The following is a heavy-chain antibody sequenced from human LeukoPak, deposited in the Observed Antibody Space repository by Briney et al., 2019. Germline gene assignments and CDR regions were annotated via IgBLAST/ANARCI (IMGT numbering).Heavy chain of an antibody. CDR2: ISGGGGST. Sequence: PGGSLRLSCAASGFTFSSYAMSWVRQAPGKGLEWVSAISGGGGSTYYADSVKGRFTISRDNSKNTLYLQMNSLRAEDTAVYYCAKDKKIGYSYGPEFDYWGQGTLVTVSS. CDR1: GFTFSSYA. V-gene: IGHV3-23*01. CDR3: AKDKKIGYSYGPEFDY. D-gene: IGHD5-18*01. J-gene: IGHJ4*02.